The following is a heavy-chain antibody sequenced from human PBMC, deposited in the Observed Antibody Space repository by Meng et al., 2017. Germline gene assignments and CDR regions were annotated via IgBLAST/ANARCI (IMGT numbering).Heavy chain of an antibody. CDR2: IRSKAYGGTT. CDR1: GFTFGDYA. J-gene: IGHJ4*02. D-gene: IGHD3-10*01. V-gene: IGHV3-49*04. Sequence: GESLKISCTASGFTFGDYAMSWVRQAPGKGLEWVGFIRSKAYGGTTGYAASVKGRFTISRDDSKSIAYLRMNSLKTEDTAVYYCTRDLSVRGVIPYYFDYWGQGTLVTVSS. CDR3: TRDLSVRGVIPYYFDY.